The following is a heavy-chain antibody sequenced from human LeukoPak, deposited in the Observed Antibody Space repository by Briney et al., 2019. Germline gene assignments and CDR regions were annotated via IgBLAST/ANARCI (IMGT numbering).Heavy chain of an antibody. D-gene: IGHD3-3*01. CDR2: IYYSGST. CDR3: AREASSSYYDFWSGYYTGHYYYYMDV. Sequence: PSETLSLTCTVSGGSISSYYWSWIRQPPGKGLEWIGYIYYSGSTNYNPSLKSRVTISVDTSKNQFSLKLSSVTAADTAVYYCAREASSSYYDFWSGYYTGHYYYYMDVWGKGTTVTVSS. CDR1: GGSISSYY. J-gene: IGHJ6*03. V-gene: IGHV4-59*12.